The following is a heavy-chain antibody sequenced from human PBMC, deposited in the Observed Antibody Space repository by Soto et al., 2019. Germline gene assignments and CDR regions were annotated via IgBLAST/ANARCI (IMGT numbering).Heavy chain of an antibody. CDR2: IYYSGST. D-gene: IGHD2-15*01. V-gene: IGHV4-39*01. J-gene: IGHJ4*02. CDR1: GGSIRISIYY. Sequence: QLRLQESGPGLGKPSETLSLTCTFSGGSIRISIYYWGWIGQPPGKGLEWIGSIYYSGSTYYNPSLKSRVTISVDTSKNQFSLKLSSVTAADTAVYYCARHTPAISISDHWGQGTLVTVSS. CDR3: ARHTPAISISDH.